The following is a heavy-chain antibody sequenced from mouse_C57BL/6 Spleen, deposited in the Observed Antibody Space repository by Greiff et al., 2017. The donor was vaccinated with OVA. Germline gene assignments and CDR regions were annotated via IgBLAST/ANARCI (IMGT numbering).Heavy chain of an antibody. CDR2: IDPENGDT. CDR1: GFNIKDDY. J-gene: IGHJ4*01. CDR3: TTSDYYAMYY. Sequence: EVQLQQSGAELVRPGASVKLSCTASGFNIKDDYMHWVKQRPEQGLEWIGWIDPENGDTEYASKFQGKATITADTSSNTAYLQLSSLTSEDTAVYYCTTSDYYAMYYWGQGTSVTVSS. V-gene: IGHV14-4*01.